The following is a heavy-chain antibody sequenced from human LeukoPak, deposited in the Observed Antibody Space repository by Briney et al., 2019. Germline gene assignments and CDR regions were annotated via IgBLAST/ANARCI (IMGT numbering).Heavy chain of an antibody. CDR1: GFTFSSYA. CDR3: ARPTDERSQFDY. CDR2: ISYDGSNK. D-gene: IGHD5-24*01. V-gene: IGHV3-30*04. Sequence: PGGSLRLSCAASGFTFSSYAMHWVRQAPGKGLEWVAVISYDGSNKYYADSVKGRFTISRDNSKNTLYLQMYSLRAEDTAVYYCARPTDERSQFDYWGQGTLVTVSS. J-gene: IGHJ4*02.